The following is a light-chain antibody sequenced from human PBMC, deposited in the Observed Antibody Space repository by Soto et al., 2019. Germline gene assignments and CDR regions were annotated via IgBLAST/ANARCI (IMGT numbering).Light chain of an antibody. CDR3: QRRSDWHLT. V-gene: IGKV3-11*01. CDR1: QSLTTY. J-gene: IGKJ4*01. CDR2: DGS. Sequence: EVVLTQSPATLSLSPGERATLSCRASQSLTTYLAWYQQKPGQAPRLLIYDGSNRPPGTPARFSGSGSGTDLTLTISSLAPEDLPLYCCQRRSDWHLTFGGGTRVEIK.